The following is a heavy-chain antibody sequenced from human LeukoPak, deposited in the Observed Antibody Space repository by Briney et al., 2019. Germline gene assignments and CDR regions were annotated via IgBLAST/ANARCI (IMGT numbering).Heavy chain of an antibody. V-gene: IGHV4-59*01. CDR3: ARGGSSYYFDY. J-gene: IGHJ4*02. D-gene: IGHD2-15*01. CDR1: GGSISSYY. Sequence: PETLSLTCTVSGGSISSYYWSWIRQPPGKGLEWIGYIYYSGSTNYIPSLKSRVTISVDTSKNQFSLKLSSVTAADTAVYYCARGGSSYYFDYWGQGTLVTVSS. CDR2: IYYSGST.